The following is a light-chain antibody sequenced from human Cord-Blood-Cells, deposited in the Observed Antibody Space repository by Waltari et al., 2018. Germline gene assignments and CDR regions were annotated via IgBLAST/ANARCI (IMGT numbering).Light chain of an antibody. CDR1: NKNY. CDR3: QQYYSTPLT. Sequence: DIVMTQSPDSLAVSLGERATINNKNYLAWYQQKPGQPPKLLIYWASTRECGVPDRISGSGSRTDFTLTISSLQAEDVAVYYCQQYYSTPLTFGGGTKVEIK. V-gene: IGKV4-1*01. J-gene: IGKJ4*01. CDR2: WAS.